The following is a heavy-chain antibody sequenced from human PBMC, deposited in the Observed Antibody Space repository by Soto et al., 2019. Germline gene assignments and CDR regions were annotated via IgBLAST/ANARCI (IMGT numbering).Heavy chain of an antibody. V-gene: IGHV1-69*13. CDR3: AREGYCSGGSCEPYYYYYGMDV. CDR1: GGTFSSYA. Sequence: SVKVSCKASGGTFSSYAISGVRQAPGQGLEWMRGIIPIFGTANYAQKFQGRVTITADECTSTAYMELSSLRSEDTAVYYCAREGYCSGGSCEPYYYYYGMDVWGQGTTVTVSS. J-gene: IGHJ6*02. CDR2: IIPIFGTA. D-gene: IGHD2-15*01.